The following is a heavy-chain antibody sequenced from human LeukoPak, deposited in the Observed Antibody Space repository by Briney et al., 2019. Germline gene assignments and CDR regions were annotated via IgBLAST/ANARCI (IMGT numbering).Heavy chain of an antibody. J-gene: IGHJ4*02. CDR2: INHSGCT. D-gene: IGHD3-22*01. Sequence: PSETLSLTCAVYGGSLSGYYWSWIRQPPGKGLEWIGEINHSGCTNYNPSLKSRVTISVDTSKNQFSLKLSSVTAADTAVFYCAGNYYYDSSGYYLTFDYWGQGTLVTVSS. CDR1: GGSLSGYY. CDR3: AGNYYYDSSGYYLTFDY. V-gene: IGHV4-34*01.